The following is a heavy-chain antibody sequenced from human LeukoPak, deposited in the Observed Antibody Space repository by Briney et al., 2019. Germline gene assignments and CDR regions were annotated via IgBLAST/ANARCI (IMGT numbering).Heavy chain of an antibody. D-gene: IGHD3-10*01. V-gene: IGHV3-23*01. CDR3: AKEQTSSGYFDY. Sequence: GGSLRLSCAASGFTFSNYAMSWVRQAPGKGLEWVAAISGNGGRTYYTDSVKGRFTISRDNPKNTLYLLMNSPSAEDTALYYCAKEQTSSGYFDYWGQGTLVTVSS. J-gene: IGHJ4*02. CDR1: GFTFSNYA. CDR2: ISGNGGRT.